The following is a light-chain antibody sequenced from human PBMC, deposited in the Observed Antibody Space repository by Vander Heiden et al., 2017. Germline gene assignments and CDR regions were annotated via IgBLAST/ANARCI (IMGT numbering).Light chain of an antibody. Sequence: DIQMTQSPSSLSASVGDRVTMSCRASRRVGTYVNWYQQTPGKAPKLLISTASYLQSGVPPRFNGTGSGADFILVITNLQPEDFATYFCHQSYSTPQTFGLGTKVELK. CDR3: HQSYSTPQT. CDR1: RRVGTY. CDR2: TAS. J-gene: IGKJ1*01. V-gene: IGKV1-39*01.